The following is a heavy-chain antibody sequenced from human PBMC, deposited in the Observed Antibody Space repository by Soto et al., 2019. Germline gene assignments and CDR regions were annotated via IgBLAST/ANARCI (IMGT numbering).Heavy chain of an antibody. J-gene: IGHJ5*02. Sequence: ASVKVSCKASGYTFISYSINWVRQAPGQGLEWMGWISAYNGNTNYAHKHQGRVTMTTDTSTTTAYKKLRSLKYNDTDMNYCARDRGPSSGYYPYWFDPWGQGTLVTVSS. D-gene: IGHD3-22*01. V-gene: IGHV1-18*01. CDR3: ARDRGPSSGYYPYWFDP. CDR1: GYTFISYS. CDR2: ISAYNGNT.